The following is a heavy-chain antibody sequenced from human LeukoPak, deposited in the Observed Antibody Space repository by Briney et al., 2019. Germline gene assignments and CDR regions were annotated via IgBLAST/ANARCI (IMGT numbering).Heavy chain of an antibody. J-gene: IGHJ5*02. V-gene: IGHV3-11*01. CDR3: ARHTRRNWFDP. Sequence: GGSLRLSCADSGFTFSDNYMSWIRQAPGKGLEGVSYISSSGHTISYADSVKGRFTISRDNAKNSVYLQMNSLRAEDTAVYYCARHTRRNWFDPWGQGTLVTVSS. CDR2: ISSSGHTI. CDR1: GFTFSDNY.